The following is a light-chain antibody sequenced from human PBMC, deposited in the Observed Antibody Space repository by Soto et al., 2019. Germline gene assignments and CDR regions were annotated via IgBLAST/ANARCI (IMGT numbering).Light chain of an antibody. V-gene: IGKV3-11*01. J-gene: IGKJ5*01. CDR3: QHRSNWPPG. Sequence: EIVLTQSPGTLSLSPGERATLSCRASQSVSGSYLAWYQQKPGQAPRLLIYDASNRATGIPARFSGSGSGTDFFLSISSLAPEDFAVYYCQHRSNWPPGFGQGTRLEIK. CDR2: DAS. CDR1: QSVSGSY.